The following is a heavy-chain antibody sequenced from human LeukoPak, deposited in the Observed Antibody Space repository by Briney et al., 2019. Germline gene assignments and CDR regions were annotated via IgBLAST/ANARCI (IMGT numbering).Heavy chain of an antibody. V-gene: IGHV3-30*01. D-gene: IGHD3-16*01. CDR2: ISYDGSNK. CDR1: GFTFSSYA. Sequence: GGSLRLSCAASGFTFSSYAMHWVRQAPGKGLEWVAVISYDGSNKYYADSVKGRFTISRDNSKNTLYLQMNSLRAEDTAVYYCARGESRGAFDIWGQGTMVTVSS. CDR3: ARGESRGAFDI. J-gene: IGHJ3*02.